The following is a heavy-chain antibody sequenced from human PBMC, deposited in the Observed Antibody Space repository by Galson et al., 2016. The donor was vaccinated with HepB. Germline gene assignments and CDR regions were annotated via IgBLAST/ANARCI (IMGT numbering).Heavy chain of an antibody. CDR1: GFTFSRYW. J-gene: IGHJ6*02. D-gene: IGHD3-10*01. V-gene: IGHV3-20*01. Sequence: SLRLSCAASGFTFSRYWMHWVRQAPGKGLEWVSRINWSGDSTAYADSVKGRFTISRDDAKNSLYLQMSSLRAEDTALYQCARGLVGSGMDVWGQGTTVTVSS. CDR3: ARGLVGSGMDV. CDR2: INWSGDST.